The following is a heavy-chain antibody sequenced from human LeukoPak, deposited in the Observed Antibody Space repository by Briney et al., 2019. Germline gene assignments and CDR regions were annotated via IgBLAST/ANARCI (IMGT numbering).Heavy chain of an antibody. J-gene: IGHJ4*02. CDR3: ASRDCSAGSCLGPFDF. V-gene: IGHV3-53*01. D-gene: IGHD2-15*01. Sequence: GGSLRLSCAASGFTVSSNYMYWVRQAPGKGLEWVSVIYSGGNTYYADSVKGRFTISRDNSKNTLFLQKNSLRAEDTAVYYCASRDCSAGSCLGPFDFWGQGTLVTVSS. CDR2: IYSGGNT. CDR1: GFTVSSNY.